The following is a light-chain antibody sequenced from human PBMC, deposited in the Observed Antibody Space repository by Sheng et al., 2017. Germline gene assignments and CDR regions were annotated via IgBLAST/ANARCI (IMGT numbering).Light chain of an antibody. CDR1: QSVSSSY. Sequence: EIVLTQSPGTLSLSPGERATLSCRASQSVSSSYLDWYQQKPGQAPRLLIYDASNRATGIPARFSGSGSGTDFTLTISSLEPEDFAVYYCQQRRDWPLTFGGGTKVEI. CDR2: DAS. V-gene: IGKV3-11*01. CDR3: QQRRDWPLT. J-gene: IGKJ4*01.